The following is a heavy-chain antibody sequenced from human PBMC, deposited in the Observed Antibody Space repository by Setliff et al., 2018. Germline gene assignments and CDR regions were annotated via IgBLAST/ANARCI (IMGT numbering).Heavy chain of an antibody. CDR2: IIPIFGTA. V-gene: IGHV1-69*13. D-gene: IGHD3-10*01. Sequence: SVKVSCKASGGTFSSYAISWVRQAPGQGLEWMGGIIPIFGTANYAQKFQGRVTITADESTSTAYMELSSLRSEDSAVYYCARVADGSGSFYLGFDYWGQGILVTVSS. CDR1: GGTFSSYA. CDR3: ARVADGSGSFYLGFDY. J-gene: IGHJ4*02.